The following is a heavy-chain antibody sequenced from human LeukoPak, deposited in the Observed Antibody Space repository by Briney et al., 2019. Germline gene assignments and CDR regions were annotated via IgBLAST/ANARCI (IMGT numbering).Heavy chain of an antibody. V-gene: IGHV3-23*01. CDR2: ISGSGGST. D-gene: IGHD6-19*01. CDR1: GFTFSSYA. CDR3: AKDSFLRPVAGAFDY. Sequence: PGGSLRLSCAASGFTFSSYAMSWVRQAPGKGLEWVSAISGSGGSTYYADSVKGRFTISRDNSKNTLYLQMNSLRAEDTAVYYCAKDSFLRPVAGAFDYWGRGTLVTVSS. J-gene: IGHJ4*02.